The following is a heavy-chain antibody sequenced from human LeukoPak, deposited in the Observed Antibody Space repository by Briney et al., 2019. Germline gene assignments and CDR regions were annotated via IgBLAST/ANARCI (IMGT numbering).Heavy chain of an antibody. D-gene: IGHD2-15*01. Sequence: SQTLSLICAVSGGSISSGGYSWSWIRQPPGKGLEWIGYIYYSGTTYYNPSLKSRVTISVDTSKNQFSLKLSSVTAADTAVYYCARRRCSGGSCPFDYWGQGTLVTVSS. CDR3: ARRRCSGGSCPFDY. J-gene: IGHJ4*02. CDR1: GGSISSGGYS. V-gene: IGHV4-30-4*07. CDR2: IYYSGTT.